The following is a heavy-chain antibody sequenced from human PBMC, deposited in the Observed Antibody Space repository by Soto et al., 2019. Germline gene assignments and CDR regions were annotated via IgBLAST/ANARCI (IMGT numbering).Heavy chain of an antibody. J-gene: IGHJ6*02. V-gene: IGHV4-39*01. CDR3: ARQVIVGADLYYYGMDV. Sequence: QLQLQESGPGLVKPSETLSLTCTVSGGSISSSSYYWGWIRQPPGKGLEWIGSIYYSGSTYYNPSRKSRVTISVDTSKNQFSLKLSSVTAADTAVYYCARQVIVGADLYYYGMDVWGQGTTVTVSS. CDR1: GGSISSSSYY. D-gene: IGHD1-26*01. CDR2: IYYSGST.